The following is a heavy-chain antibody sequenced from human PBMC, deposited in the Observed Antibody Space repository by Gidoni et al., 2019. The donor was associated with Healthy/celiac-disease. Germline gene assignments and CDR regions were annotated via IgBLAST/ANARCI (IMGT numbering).Heavy chain of an antibody. J-gene: IGHJ5*02. CDR2: MNPNSGNT. CDR3: ARDIAAAGTGSQGVWFDP. CDR1: GYPFPSYD. Sequence: QVQLVQSGAEVKKPGASVKVSCKASGYPFPSYDINWVRQATGQGLEWMGWMNPNSGNTGYAQKFQGRVTMTRNTSISTAYMELSSLRSEDTAVYYCARDIAAAGTGSQGVWFDPWGQGTLVTVSS. V-gene: IGHV1-8*01. D-gene: IGHD6-13*01.